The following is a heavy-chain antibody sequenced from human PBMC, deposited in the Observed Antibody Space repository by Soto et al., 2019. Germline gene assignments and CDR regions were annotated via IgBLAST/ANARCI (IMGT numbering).Heavy chain of an antibody. CDR1: GGSISSSNL. CDR2: IYHSGST. D-gene: IGHD3-10*01. J-gene: IGHJ3*02. Sequence: PSETLSLTCAVSGGSISSSNLWSWLRQPPGKGLEWIGEIYHSGSTNYNPSLKSRVTISVDKSKNQFSLKLSSVTAADTAVYYCAGAPTEFPVGAFDIWGQGTMVTVSS. CDR3: AGAPTEFPVGAFDI. V-gene: IGHV4-4*02.